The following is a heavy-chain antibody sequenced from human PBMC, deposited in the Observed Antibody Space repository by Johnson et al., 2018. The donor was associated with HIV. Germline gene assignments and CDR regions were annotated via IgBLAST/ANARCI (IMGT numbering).Heavy chain of an antibody. Sequence: VQLVESGGGVVQPGGSLRLSCAASGFTFGRYWMHWVRQAPGKGLVWVSRINADGRSTTYADSVKGRFTISRDNSKNTLYLQTTSLRTEDTAWYYCARELLDCTSSACSPGPFDIWGQGTLVTVSS. CDR1: GFTFGRYW. D-gene: IGHD2-8*01. V-gene: IGHV3-74*02. CDR3: ARELLDCTSSACSPGPFDI. J-gene: IGHJ3*02. CDR2: INADGRST.